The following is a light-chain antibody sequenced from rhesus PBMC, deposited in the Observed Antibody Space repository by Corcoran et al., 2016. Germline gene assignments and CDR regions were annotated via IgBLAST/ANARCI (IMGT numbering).Light chain of an antibody. J-gene: IGKJ2*01. V-gene: IGKV1-66*01. Sequence: DIQMTQSPSSLSASVGVRVTSTCRASQGINNYLSWYQQKPGKAPKTLIYYASSLETGVPSRFSGSRSWTDYTFNIRSLHPEDIATSYCQQYNNSPYIFGQGTKVEIK. CDR2: YAS. CDR3: QQYNNSPYI. CDR1: QGINNY.